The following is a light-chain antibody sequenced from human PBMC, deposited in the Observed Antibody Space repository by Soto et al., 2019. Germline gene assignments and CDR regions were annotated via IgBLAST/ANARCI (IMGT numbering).Light chain of an antibody. CDR3: AAWDDILSGYV. V-gene: IGLV1-47*02. CDR2: SNN. Sequence: QSVLTQPPSASGTPGQRVTISCSGSSSNIGSNYVYWYQQLPGTAPKLLIYSNNQRPSGVPDRFSGSKSGTSASLAISGLPSEDEADYYCAAWDDILSGYVFGAGTKGTVL. CDR1: SSNIGSNY. J-gene: IGLJ1*01.